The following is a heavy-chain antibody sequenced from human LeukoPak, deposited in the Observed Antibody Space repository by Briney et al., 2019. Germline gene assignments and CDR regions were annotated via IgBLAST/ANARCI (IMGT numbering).Heavy chain of an antibody. Sequence: GASLQISCKGSGYIFTSYWIGWVRQLPGKGLEWMGIIYPGDSDTRYSPSFQGQVTISADKSISTAYLQWSSLKASDTAMYYCARRTYYYDSSGLGYNWFDPWGQGTLVTVSS. D-gene: IGHD3-22*01. CDR3: ARRTYYYDSSGLGYNWFDP. V-gene: IGHV5-51*01. CDR2: IYPGDSDT. CDR1: GYIFTSYW. J-gene: IGHJ5*02.